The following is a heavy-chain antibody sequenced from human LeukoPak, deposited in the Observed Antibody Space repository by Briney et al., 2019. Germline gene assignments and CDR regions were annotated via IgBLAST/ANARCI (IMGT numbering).Heavy chain of an antibody. CDR1: GYTFTGYY. Sequence: ASVKVSCKXSGYTFTGYYMHWVRQAPGQGLEWMGWINPDSGGTNYAQKFQGRVTMTRDTSISTAYMELSRLRSNDTAVYYCAREDGYNFHYWGQGTLVTVSS. J-gene: IGHJ4*02. CDR3: AREDGYNFHY. V-gene: IGHV1-2*02. D-gene: IGHD5-24*01. CDR2: INPDSGGT.